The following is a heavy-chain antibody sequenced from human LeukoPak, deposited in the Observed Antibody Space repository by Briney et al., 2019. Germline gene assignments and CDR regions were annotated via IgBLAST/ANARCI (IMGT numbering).Heavy chain of an antibody. D-gene: IGHD6-13*01. CDR3: ARTPSTSETAAGSFDY. V-gene: IGHV1-18*01. CDR1: GYTFTSYG. J-gene: IGHJ4*02. Sequence: GASVTVSFKASGYTFTSYGISWVRQAPGQGLEWMGWISAYNGNTNYAQKLQGRVTMTTDTSTSTAYMELRSLRSDDTAVYYCARTPSTSETAAGSFDYWGQGTLVTVSS. CDR2: ISAYNGNT.